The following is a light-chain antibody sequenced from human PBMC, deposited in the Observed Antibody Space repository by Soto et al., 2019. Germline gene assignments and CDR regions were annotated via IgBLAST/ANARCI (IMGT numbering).Light chain of an antibody. V-gene: IGKV1-39*01. CDR1: QSIINY. J-gene: IGKJ4*01. CDR3: QQSYNTPLT. Sequence: DIQMTQSPSSLSASVGDRVTITCRASQSIINYLNWYQQKPGKAPKLLIYAASSLQGGVPSRISHSGSGTDFTLTIISLQPEDFATYYCQQSYNTPLTFGGGTKVEIK. CDR2: AAS.